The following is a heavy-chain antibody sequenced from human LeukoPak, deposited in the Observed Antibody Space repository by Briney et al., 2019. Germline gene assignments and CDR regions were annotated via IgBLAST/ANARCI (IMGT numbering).Heavy chain of an antibody. CDR2: FNHSGSS. CDR1: GGSFSGYY. V-gene: IGHV4-34*01. CDR3: ARGGSSGYDPFDY. J-gene: IGHJ4*02. Sequence: SETLSLTCAVYGGSFSGYYWSWIRQPPGKGLEWIGEFNHSGSSDYNPSLKSRVTISVDTSKNHFSLKLYSVTAADTAVYYCARGGSSGYDPFDYWGQGTLVTVSS. D-gene: IGHD5-12*01.